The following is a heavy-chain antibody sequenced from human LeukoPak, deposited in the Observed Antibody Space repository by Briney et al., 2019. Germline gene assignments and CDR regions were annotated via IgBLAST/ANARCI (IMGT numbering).Heavy chain of an antibody. D-gene: IGHD6-13*01. CDR2: ISYDGSNK. CDR3: ARDPKMGSSWSGLDY. CDR1: GFTFSSYA. V-gene: IGHV3-30-3*01. J-gene: IGHJ4*02. Sequence: GGSLRLSCAASGFTFSSYAMHWVRQAPGKGLEWVAVISYDGSNKYYADSVKGRFTISRGNSKNTLYLQMNSLRAEDTAVYYCARDPKMGSSWSGLDYWGQGTLVTVSS.